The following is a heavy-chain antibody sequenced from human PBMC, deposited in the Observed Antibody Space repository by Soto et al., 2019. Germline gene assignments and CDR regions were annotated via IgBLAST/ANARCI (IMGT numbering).Heavy chain of an antibody. J-gene: IGHJ4*02. CDR3: ARAQPDY. V-gene: IGHV3-30-3*01. CDR1: GFTFSHSW. CDR2: TSFDGNHK. Sequence: GGLLRLSCAASGFTFSHSWINWVRRAPGKGLEWVAVTSFDGNHKYYADSVKGRFTISKDNSKNTLYLQMNSLRAEDTAFYYCARAQPDYWGQGILVSDYS.